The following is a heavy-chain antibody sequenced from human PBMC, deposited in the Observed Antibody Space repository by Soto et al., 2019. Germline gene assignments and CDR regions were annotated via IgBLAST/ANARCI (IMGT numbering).Heavy chain of an antibody. CDR3: AKDQPYSSVVVGNPIDY. D-gene: IGHD2-15*01. CDR2: ISGSGGST. CDR1: GFTFSSYG. V-gene: IGHV3-23*01. J-gene: IGHJ4*02. Sequence: GGSRRLSCGASGFTFSSYGMNGGGQAPGKGLEWVSAISGSGGSTYYADSVKGRFTISRDNSKNTLYLQMNSLTAEDTAVYYCAKDQPYSSVVVGNPIDYWGQGILVTVAS.